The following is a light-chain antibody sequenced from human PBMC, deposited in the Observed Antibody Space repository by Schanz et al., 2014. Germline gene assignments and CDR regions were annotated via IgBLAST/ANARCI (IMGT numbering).Light chain of an antibody. CDR2: DVS. CDR3: SSYTTRSIVV. Sequence: QSALTQPASVSGSPGQSITISCTGTSSDIGGYNYVSWYQQHPGKAPKLMIYDVSNRPSGVPDRFSGSKSGNTASLTVSGLQAEDEADYYCSSYTTRSIVVFGGGTKVTVL. V-gene: IGLV2-14*01. J-gene: IGLJ2*01. CDR1: SSDIGGYNY.